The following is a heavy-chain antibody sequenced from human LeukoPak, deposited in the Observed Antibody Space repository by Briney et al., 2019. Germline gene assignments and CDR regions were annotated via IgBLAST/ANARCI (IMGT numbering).Heavy chain of an antibody. J-gene: IGHJ4*02. V-gene: IGHV3-7*01. CDR2: IKEDGSEK. CDR3: VRSGSDFDY. CDR1: GFTFDDYG. Sequence: GSLRLSCAASGFTFDDYGMNWVRQAPGKGLEWVANIKEDGSEKNYVDSVKGRFTISRDNAKNSLYLQINSLRAEDTAVYYCVRSGSDFDYWGQGTLVTVSS.